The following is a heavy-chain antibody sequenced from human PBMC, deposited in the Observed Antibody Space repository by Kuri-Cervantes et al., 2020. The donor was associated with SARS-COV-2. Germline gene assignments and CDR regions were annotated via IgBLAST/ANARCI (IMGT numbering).Heavy chain of an antibody. V-gene: IGHV4-61*02. CDR2: IYTSGST. J-gene: IGHJ4*02. CDR1: GGSISSGSYY. Sequence: LRLSCSVSGGSISSGSYYWTWIRQPAGEGLEYIGRIYTSGSTDYNSSLKSRVTISIDTSQSRFSLHLTSVTAADTAVYFCARDPGIAVAGGFDYWGQGTLVTVSS. D-gene: IGHD6-19*01. CDR3: ARDPGIAVAGGFDY.